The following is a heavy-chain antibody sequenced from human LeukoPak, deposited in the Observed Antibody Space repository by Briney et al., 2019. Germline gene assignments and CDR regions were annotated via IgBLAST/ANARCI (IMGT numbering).Heavy chain of an antibody. Sequence: GGSLRLSCAASGFTFDDYAMHWVRQAPGKGLEWVSPISGDGGSTYYADSVKGRFTISRDNSKNSLYLQMNSLRTEDTALYYCAKDITSSWYIASGAFDIWGQGTMVTVSS. V-gene: IGHV3-43*02. D-gene: IGHD6-13*01. CDR3: AKDITSSWYIASGAFDI. J-gene: IGHJ3*02. CDR1: GFTFDDYA. CDR2: ISGDGGST.